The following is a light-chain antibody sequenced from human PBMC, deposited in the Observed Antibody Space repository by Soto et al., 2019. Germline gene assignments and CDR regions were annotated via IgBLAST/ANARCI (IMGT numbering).Light chain of an antibody. Sequence: QSVLTQPASVSGSPGQSITISCTGSNSDIGGYNSVSWYQQHPGKAPKLLIFGVTNRPSGVSDRFSGSKSGTSASLAITGLQAEDEADYYCQSYDSSLSGFYVFGTGTQLTVL. CDR2: GVT. J-gene: IGLJ1*01. CDR1: NSDIGGYNS. CDR3: QSYDSSLSGFYV. V-gene: IGLV2-14*01.